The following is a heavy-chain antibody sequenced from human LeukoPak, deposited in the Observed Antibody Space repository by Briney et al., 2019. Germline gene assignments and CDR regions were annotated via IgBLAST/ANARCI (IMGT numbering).Heavy chain of an antibody. Sequence: PGGSLRLSCAASGFTFSSYAMSWVRQAPGKGLEWVSAISGSGGSTYYADSVKGRFTISRDNSKNTLYLQMNSLRAEDTAVYYCAKSTPSSTRKGYYFDYWGQGTLVTV. D-gene: IGHD2-2*01. V-gene: IGHV3-23*01. CDR1: GFTFSSYA. CDR3: AKSTPSSTRKGYYFDY. CDR2: ISGSGGST. J-gene: IGHJ4*02.